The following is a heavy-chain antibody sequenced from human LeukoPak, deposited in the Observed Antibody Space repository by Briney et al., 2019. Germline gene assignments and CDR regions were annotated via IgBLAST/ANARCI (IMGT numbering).Heavy chain of an antibody. V-gene: IGHV3-48*02. CDR1: GFIFSSYS. CDR2: VSSGSGTI. D-gene: IGHD3-10*01. CDR3: ARGGNIDF. Sequence: GGSLRLSCAASGFIFSSYSMNWGRQAPGKGLEWLSYVSSGSGTIYYADSVKGRFTISRDNAKNSVYLQMNSLRDEDTAVYYCARGGNIDFWGQGTLVTVSS. J-gene: IGHJ4*02.